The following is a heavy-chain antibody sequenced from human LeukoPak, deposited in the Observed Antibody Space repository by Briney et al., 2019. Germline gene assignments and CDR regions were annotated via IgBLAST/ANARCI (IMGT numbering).Heavy chain of an antibody. Sequence: GGSLRLSCAASGFTFSSYWMRWVGQAPGKGLVWVSRIQTDESSRNYADSVKGRCSISRADAKNTQYLQMNRLIGEDTAVYYCARDMFDWLFKDLEIGVSFDYWGQGTLVTVSS. CDR1: GFTFSSYW. CDR2: IQTDESSR. V-gene: IGHV3-74*01. CDR3: ARDMFDWLFKDLEIGVSFDY. J-gene: IGHJ4*02. D-gene: IGHD3-9*01.